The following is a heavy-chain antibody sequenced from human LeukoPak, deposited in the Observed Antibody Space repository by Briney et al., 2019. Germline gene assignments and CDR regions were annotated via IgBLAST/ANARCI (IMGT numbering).Heavy chain of an antibody. CDR2: IKEDGSEK. CDR1: GFTFSTYW. D-gene: IGHD5-12*01. J-gene: IGHJ4*02. Sequence: PGGSLRLSCAASGFTFSTYWMSWVRQAPGKGLEWVANIKEDGSEKYYGDSVKGRFTISRDNAKNSLYLQMNSLRAEDTAVYYCARGQRYPDYWGQGTLVTVSS. CDR3: ARGQRYPDY. V-gene: IGHV3-7*01.